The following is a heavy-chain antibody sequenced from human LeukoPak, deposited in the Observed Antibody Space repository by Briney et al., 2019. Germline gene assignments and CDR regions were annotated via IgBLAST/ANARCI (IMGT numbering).Heavy chain of an antibody. CDR3: ATYRQVLLPFES. CDR1: GFTFSSYS. Sequence: GGSLRLSCAASGFTFSSYSMNWVRQAPGKGLEWVSSISSSSSYIYYADSVKGRFTISRDNAKNSLYLQMNSLRAEDTAIYYCATYRQVLLPFESWGQGTLVTVSS. CDR2: ISSSSSYI. D-gene: IGHD2-8*02. V-gene: IGHV3-21*04. J-gene: IGHJ4*02.